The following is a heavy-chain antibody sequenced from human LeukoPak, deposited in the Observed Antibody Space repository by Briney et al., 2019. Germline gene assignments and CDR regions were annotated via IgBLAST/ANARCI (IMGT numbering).Heavy chain of an antibody. CDR1: GYTFTSYD. CDR3: ARAPVTIFGVVGEYMDV. J-gene: IGHJ6*03. Sequence: AASVKVSCKASGYTFTSYDINWVRQATGQGLEWMGWMNPNSGNTGFAQKFQGRVTMTRNTSISTAYMELNSLRSEDTAVYYCARAPVTIFGVVGEYMDVWGKGTTVTVSS. V-gene: IGHV1-8*01. D-gene: IGHD3-3*01. CDR2: MNPNSGNT.